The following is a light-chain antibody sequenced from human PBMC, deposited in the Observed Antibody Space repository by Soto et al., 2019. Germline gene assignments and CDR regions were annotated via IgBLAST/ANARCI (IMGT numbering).Light chain of an antibody. CDR3: SSYTSSSTLYV. CDR1: SSDVGGYNY. Sequence: QSALTQPASVSGSPGQSITISCTGTSSDVGGYNYVSWYQQHPGKAPKLMIYDVSNRPSGVSNRFSGSKSGNTASLTISGLQAADEADYYCSSYTSSSTLYVFGTGTKVT. CDR2: DVS. V-gene: IGLV2-14*01. J-gene: IGLJ1*01.